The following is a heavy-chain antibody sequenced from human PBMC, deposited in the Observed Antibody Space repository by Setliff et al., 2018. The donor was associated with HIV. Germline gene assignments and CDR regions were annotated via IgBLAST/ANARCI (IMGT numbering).Heavy chain of an antibody. J-gene: IGHJ3*02. D-gene: IGHD3-10*01. CDR2: IWYDGNNK. CDR1: GFPFSSYG. V-gene: IGHV3-30*02. Sequence: GGSLRLSCAASGFPFSSYGMHWVRQAPGKGLEWVAGIWYDGNNKYYEDSVKGRFTISRDNSKNTVHLQMSSLRVEDTAVYYCAKELGGSGIDAFDIWGQGTMVTVSS. CDR3: AKELGGSGIDAFDI.